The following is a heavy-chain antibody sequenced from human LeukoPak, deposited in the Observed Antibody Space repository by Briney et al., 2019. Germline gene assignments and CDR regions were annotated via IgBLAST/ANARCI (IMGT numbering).Heavy chain of an antibody. CDR3: ARRTSSSSVYYYYMDV. V-gene: IGHV5-51*01. CDR1: GYSFTSYW. CDR2: IYPGDSDT. Sequence: ESLKISCKGSGYSFTSYWIGWVRQMPGKGLEWMGIIYPGDSDTRYSPSFQGQVTISADKSISTAYLQWSSLKASDTAMYYCARRTSSSSVYYYYMDVWGKGTTVTVSS. D-gene: IGHD6-6*01. J-gene: IGHJ6*03.